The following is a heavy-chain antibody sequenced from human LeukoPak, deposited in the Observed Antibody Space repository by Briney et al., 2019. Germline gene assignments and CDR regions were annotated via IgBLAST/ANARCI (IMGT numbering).Heavy chain of an antibody. CDR1: EFTFSPYS. CDR3: ARETTMEAFDI. V-gene: IGHV3-21*01. CDR2: VSGNSRDI. Sequence: GGSLRLSCAASEFTFSPYSMNWVRQAPGKGLEWVSSVSGNSRDIYYADSVKGRFTISRDNAKNSLYLQMNSLRVEDTAVYYCARETTMEAFDIWGQGTMVTVSS. D-gene: IGHD4-23*01. J-gene: IGHJ3*02.